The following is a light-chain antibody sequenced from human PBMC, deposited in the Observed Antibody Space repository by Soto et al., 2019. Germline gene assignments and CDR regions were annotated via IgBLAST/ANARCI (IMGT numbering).Light chain of an antibody. CDR1: SIDLAIYNY. J-gene: IGLJ1*01. Sequence: QSFLTQPASVSGSPGQSMTISCTGTSIDLAIYNYVSWYQQQPGKAPKLMIYQVTNRPSGVSNRFSGSRSGNTASLTISGLQAEDEADYYCSSYTDSSNYVFGTGTKVTVL. CDR2: QVT. V-gene: IGLV2-14*01. CDR3: SSYTDSSNYV.